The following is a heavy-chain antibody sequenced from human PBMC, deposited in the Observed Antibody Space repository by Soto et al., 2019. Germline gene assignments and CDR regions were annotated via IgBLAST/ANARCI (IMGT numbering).Heavy chain of an antibody. CDR3: VRAKDYYGLGSYSGVNWFVP. V-gene: IGHV4-30-2*01. J-gene: IGHJ5*02. CDR1: GGSISSGGYS. Sequence: GPGPYVASETLSLTCAVSGGSISSGGYSWSWIRQPPGKGLEWIGYIYHSGSSYYNPSLMSRVTRSVDRSKNQFSLKLSSVTAADTAVYYCVRAKDYYGLGSYSGVNWFVPWGQGTLFPVSS. CDR2: IYHSGSS. D-gene: IGHD3-10*01.